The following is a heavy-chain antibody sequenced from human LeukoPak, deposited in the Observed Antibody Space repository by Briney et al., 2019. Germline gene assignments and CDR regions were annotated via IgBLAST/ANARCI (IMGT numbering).Heavy chain of an antibody. J-gene: IGHJ6*02. V-gene: IGHV1-18*01. D-gene: IGHD2-2*01. CDR2: ISAYKGNT. CDR3: ARGPADIVVVPAAIIYYYGMDV. Sequence: ASVKVSCKASGYTFTSYGISWVRQAPGQGLEWMGWISAYKGNTNYAQKLQGRVTMATDTSTSTAYMELRSLRSDDTAVYYCARGPADIVVVPAAIIYYYGMDVWGQGTTVTVSS. CDR1: GYTFTSYG.